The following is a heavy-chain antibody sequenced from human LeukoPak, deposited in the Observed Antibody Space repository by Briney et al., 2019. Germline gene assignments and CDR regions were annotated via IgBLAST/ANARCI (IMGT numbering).Heavy chain of an antibody. J-gene: IGHJ3*02. Sequence: ASVKVSCKASGYTFTSYGISWARQAPGQGLEWMGWISAYNGNTNYAQKLQGRVTMTTDTSTSTAYMELRSLRSDDTAVYYRARGYCSSTSCYEDAFDIWGQGTMVTVSS. CDR2: ISAYNGNT. V-gene: IGHV1-18*01. CDR1: GYTFTSYG. D-gene: IGHD2-2*01. CDR3: ARGYCSSTSCYEDAFDI.